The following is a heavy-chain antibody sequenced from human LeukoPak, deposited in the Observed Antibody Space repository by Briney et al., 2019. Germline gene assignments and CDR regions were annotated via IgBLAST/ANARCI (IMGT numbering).Heavy chain of an antibody. D-gene: IGHD3-9*01. CDR2: INPNSGGT. CDR1: GYTFTSYY. J-gene: IGHJ4*02. CDR3: ARMTDYDIFPDY. V-gene: IGHV1-2*02. Sequence: ASVKVSCKASGYTFTSYYMHWVRQAPGQGLEWMGWINPNSGGTNYAQKFQGRVTMTRDTSISTAYMELSRLRSDDTAVYYCARMTDYDIFPDYWGQGTLVTVSS.